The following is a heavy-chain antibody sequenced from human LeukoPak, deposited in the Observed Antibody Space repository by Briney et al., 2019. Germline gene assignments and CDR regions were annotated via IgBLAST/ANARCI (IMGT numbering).Heavy chain of an antibody. CDR1: GYTFTSYG. Sequence: ASVKVSCKASGYTFTSYGISWVRQAPGQGLEWMGWISAYNGNTNYAQKLQDRVTMTTDTSTSTAYMELRSLRSDDTAVYYCAREYCSGGSCYVPDYWGQGTLVTVSS. V-gene: IGHV1-18*01. CDR3: AREYCSGGSCYVPDY. CDR2: ISAYNGNT. D-gene: IGHD2-15*01. J-gene: IGHJ4*02.